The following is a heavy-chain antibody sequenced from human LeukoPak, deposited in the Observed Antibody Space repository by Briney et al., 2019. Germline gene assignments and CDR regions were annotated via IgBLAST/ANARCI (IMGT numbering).Heavy chain of an antibody. Sequence: ASVKVSFKASGYTFTSYYMHWVRQAPGKGLERMGIINPSGGSTSYAQKFQGRVTMTRDTSTSTVYMELSSLRSEDTAVYYCAIDRTGGRYYMDVWGKGTTVTVSS. CDR2: INPSGGST. CDR1: GYTFTSYY. CDR3: AIDRTGGRYYMDV. D-gene: IGHD2-15*01. J-gene: IGHJ6*03. V-gene: IGHV1-46*01.